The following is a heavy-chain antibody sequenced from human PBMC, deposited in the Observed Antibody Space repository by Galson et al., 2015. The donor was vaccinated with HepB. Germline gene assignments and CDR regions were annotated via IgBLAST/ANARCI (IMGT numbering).Heavy chain of an antibody. J-gene: IGHJ4*02. V-gene: IGHV3-49*03. CDR3: AREMGAWSRGFDN. Sequence: LRLSCAASGFTFGDYSVSWFRQAPGKGLDWVGFIRSKPYGGTTEYAASVKGRFTISRDDSKSIAYLQMNGLKTEDTAVYYCAREMGAWSRGFDNWGQGTLVTVSS. D-gene: IGHD1-26*01. CDR2: IRSKPYGGTT. CDR1: GFTFGDYS.